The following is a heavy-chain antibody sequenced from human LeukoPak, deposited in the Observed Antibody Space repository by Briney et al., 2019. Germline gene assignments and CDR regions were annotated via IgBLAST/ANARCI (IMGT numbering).Heavy chain of an antibody. Sequence: TGGSLRLSCAASGFTFSSYTMNWVRQAPGKGLEGISHISSGSSTIYYADSVKGRFTVSRDNAKNSLYLQMNSLRAEDTAVYYCARDHYGSQGYWGQGTLVTVSS. CDR1: GFTFSSYT. CDR2: ISSGSSTI. CDR3: ARDHYGSQGY. D-gene: IGHD3-10*01. V-gene: IGHV3-48*01. J-gene: IGHJ4*02.